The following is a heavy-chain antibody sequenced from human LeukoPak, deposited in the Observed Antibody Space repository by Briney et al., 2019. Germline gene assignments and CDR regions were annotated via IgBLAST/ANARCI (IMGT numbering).Heavy chain of an antibody. CDR3: ARSYCSGTSCYEVGYYYYGMDV. CDR2: IIPVLGIA. D-gene: IGHD2-2*01. V-gene: IGHV1-69*04. J-gene: IGHJ6*02. CDR1: GGTFSSYA. Sequence: SVKVSCKASGGTFSSYAISWVRQAPGQGLEWMGRIIPVLGIANYAQKFQGRVTITADKSTSTAYMELSSLRSEDTAVYYCARSYCSGTSCYEVGYYYYGMDVWGQGTTVTVSS.